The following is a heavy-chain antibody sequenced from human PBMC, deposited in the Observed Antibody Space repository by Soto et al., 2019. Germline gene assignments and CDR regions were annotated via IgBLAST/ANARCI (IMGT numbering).Heavy chain of an antibody. CDR3: AKHMLVMAYYDILTGHSPFDY. Sequence: SVKVSCKASGGTFSSNAISWVRQAPGQGLEWMGGIIPIFGTANYAQKFQGRVTITADESTSTAYMELSSLRSEDTAVYYCAKHMLVMAYYDILTGHSPFDYWGQGTLVTVSS. CDR2: IIPIFGTA. V-gene: IGHV1-69*13. D-gene: IGHD3-9*01. CDR1: GGTFSSNA. J-gene: IGHJ4*02.